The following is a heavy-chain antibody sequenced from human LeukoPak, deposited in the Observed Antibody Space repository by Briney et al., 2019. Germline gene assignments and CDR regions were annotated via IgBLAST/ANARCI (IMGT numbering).Heavy chain of an antibody. V-gene: IGHV1-2*02. D-gene: IGHD6-19*01. CDR3: ASGGERYSSGWYGDY. CDR2: INPNSGGT. J-gene: IGHJ4*02. CDR1: GYTFTGYY. Sequence: ASVKVSCKASGYTFTGYYMHWVRQAPGQGLEWMGWINPNSGGTRYAQKFQGRVTMTRDTSISTAYMELSRLTSDDTAVYYCASGGERYSSGWYGDYWGQGTLVTVSS.